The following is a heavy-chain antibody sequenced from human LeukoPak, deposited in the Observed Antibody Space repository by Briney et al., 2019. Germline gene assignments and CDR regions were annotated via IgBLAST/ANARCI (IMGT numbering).Heavy chain of an antibody. J-gene: IGHJ4*02. CDR1: GGSISSSSYY. Sequence: KSSETLSLTCTVSGGSISSSSYYWGWIRQPPGKGLEWIGSIYYSGSTYYNPSLKSRVTISVDTSKNQFSLKLSSVTAADTAAYYCARHFRAAPFDYWGQGTLVTVSS. CDR3: ARHFRAAPFDY. V-gene: IGHV4-39*01. CDR2: IYYSGST. D-gene: IGHD2-15*01.